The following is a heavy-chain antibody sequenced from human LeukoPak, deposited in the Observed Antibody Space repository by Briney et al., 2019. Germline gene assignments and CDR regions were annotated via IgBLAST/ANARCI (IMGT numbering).Heavy chain of an antibody. CDR3: ARLAPSPVVITPYNWFDP. Sequence: SETLSLTCTVSGGSISSYYWSWIRQPPGQGLEWIGYIYYSGSTNYNPSLKSRVTISVDTSKNQFSLKLSSVTAADTAVYYCARLAPSPVVITPYNWFDPWGQGTLVTVSS. D-gene: IGHD3-22*01. CDR2: IYYSGST. V-gene: IGHV4-59*08. CDR1: GGSISSYY. J-gene: IGHJ5*02.